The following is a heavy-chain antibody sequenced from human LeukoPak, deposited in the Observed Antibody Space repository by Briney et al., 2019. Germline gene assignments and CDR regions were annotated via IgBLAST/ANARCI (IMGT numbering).Heavy chain of an antibody. Sequence: ASVKVSCKASGYTFTSYYMHWVRQAPGQGLEWMGINNPSGGSTSYAQKFQGRVTMTRDTSTSTVYMELSSLRSEDTAVYYCARVNYYGSGSYGALDIWGRGTMVTVSS. CDR2: NNPSGGST. J-gene: IGHJ3*02. D-gene: IGHD3-10*01. V-gene: IGHV1-46*01. CDR1: GYTFTSYY. CDR3: ARVNYYGSGSYGALDI.